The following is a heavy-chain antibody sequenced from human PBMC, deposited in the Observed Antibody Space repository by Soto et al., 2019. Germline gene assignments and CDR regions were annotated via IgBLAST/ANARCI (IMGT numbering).Heavy chain of an antibody. CDR1: GFTFSSYA. Sequence: PGGSLRLSCAASGFTFSSYAMSWVRQAPGKGLEWVSAISGSGGSTYYADSVKGRFTISRDNSKNTLYLQMNSLRAEDTAVYYCEKDFRVVVAASDYWGQGTLVTVSS. D-gene: IGHD2-15*01. CDR3: EKDFRVVVAASDY. CDR2: ISGSGGST. J-gene: IGHJ4*02. V-gene: IGHV3-23*01.